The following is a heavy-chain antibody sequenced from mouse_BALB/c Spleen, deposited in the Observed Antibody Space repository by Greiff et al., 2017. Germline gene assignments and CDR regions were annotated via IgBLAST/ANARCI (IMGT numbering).Heavy chain of an antibody. D-gene: IGHD1-3*01. Sequence: EVHLVESGGGLVQPGGSRKLSCAASGFTFSSFGMHWVRQAPEKGLEWVAYISSGSSTIYYADTVKGRFTISRDNPKNTLFLQMTSLKSEDTAMYYCARKWYGSGDEMDYWGQGTSVTVSS. CDR1: GFTFSSFG. V-gene: IGHV5-17*02. J-gene: IGHJ4*01. CDR3: ARKWYGSGDEMDY. CDR2: ISSGSSTI.